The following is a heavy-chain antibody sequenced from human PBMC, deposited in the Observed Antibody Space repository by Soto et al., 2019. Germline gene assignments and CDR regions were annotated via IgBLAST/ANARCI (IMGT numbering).Heavy chain of an antibody. CDR1: GGSISSGGYY. D-gene: IGHD2-15*01. CDR2: IYYSGST. J-gene: IGHJ6*03. Sequence: QVQLQESGPGLVKPSQTLSLTCTVSGGSISSGGYYWSWIRQHPGKGLEWIGYIYYSGSTYYNPSLKSRVTISVDTSKNQFSLKLSSVTAADTAVYYCARRERGGPSLGGRYYYYYMDVWGKGTTVTVSS. V-gene: IGHV4-31*03. CDR3: ARRERGGPSLGGRYYYYYMDV.